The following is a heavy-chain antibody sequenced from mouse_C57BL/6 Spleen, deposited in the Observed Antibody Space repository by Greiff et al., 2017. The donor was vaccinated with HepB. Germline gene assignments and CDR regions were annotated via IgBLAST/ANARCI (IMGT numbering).Heavy chain of an antibody. CDR2: INYDGSST. J-gene: IGHJ1*03. Sequence: EVMLVESEGGLVQPGSSMKLSCTASGFTFSDYYMAWVRQVPEKGLEWVANINYDGSSTYYLDSLKSRFIISRDNAKNILYLQMSSLKSEDTATYYCARASVVAPYFDVWGTGTTVTVSS. CDR1: GFTFSDYY. V-gene: IGHV5-16*01. D-gene: IGHD1-1*01. CDR3: ARASVVAPYFDV.